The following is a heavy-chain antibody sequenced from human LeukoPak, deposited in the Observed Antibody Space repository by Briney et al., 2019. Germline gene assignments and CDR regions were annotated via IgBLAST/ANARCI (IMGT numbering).Heavy chain of an antibody. CDR1: GFTFSSYE. D-gene: IGHD5-12*01. V-gene: IGHV3-30*02. CDR3: AKDASGYEFDY. J-gene: IGHJ4*02. CDR2: IRYDGSNK. Sequence: HSGGPLRLSCAASGFTFSSYEMNWVRQAPGKGLEWVAFIRYDGSNKYYADSVKGRFTISRDNSKNTLYLQMNSLRAEDTAVYYCAKDASGYEFDYWGQGTLVTVSS.